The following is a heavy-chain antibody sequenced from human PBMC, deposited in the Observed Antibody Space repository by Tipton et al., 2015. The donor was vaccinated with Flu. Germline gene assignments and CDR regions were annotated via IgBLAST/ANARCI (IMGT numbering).Heavy chain of an antibody. V-gene: IGHV4-59*08. J-gene: IGHJ6*02. CDR1: GDSVSNFY. Sequence: LRLSCSVSGDSVSNFYWSWIRQPPGRGLEWIGYVHHSGRTNYNPPLTSRLTISLDTSKNQFSLRLTSVTAADAAVYYCARLQGLYYLDLPDYYYHSMDVWGQGTTVTVSS. CDR3: ARLQGLYYLDLPDYYYHSMDV. D-gene: IGHD3-3*01. CDR2: VHHSGRT.